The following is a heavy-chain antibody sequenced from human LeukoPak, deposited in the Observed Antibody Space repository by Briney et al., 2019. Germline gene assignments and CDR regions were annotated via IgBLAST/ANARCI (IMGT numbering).Heavy chain of an antibody. J-gene: IGHJ4*02. CDR2: IYYSGST. Sequence: PETLSLTCTVSGGSISSSSYYWGWIRQPPGKGLEWIGSIYYSGSTYYNPSLKSRVTISVDTSKNQFSLKLSSVTAADTAVYYCARRGRWNDVRFDYWGQGTLVTVSS. D-gene: IGHD1-1*01. CDR1: GGSISSSSYY. V-gene: IGHV4-39*01. CDR3: ARRGRWNDVRFDY.